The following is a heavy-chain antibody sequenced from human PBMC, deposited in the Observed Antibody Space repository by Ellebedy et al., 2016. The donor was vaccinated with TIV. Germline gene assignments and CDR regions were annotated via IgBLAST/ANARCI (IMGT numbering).Heavy chain of an antibody. V-gene: IGHV3-48*02. CDR1: GFTFDMYS. J-gene: IGHJ3*02. D-gene: IGHD1-26*01. CDR3: ARRGNYLGDAFDM. Sequence: GGSLRLSXAASGFTFDMYSMNWVRQAAGKGLEWISFIIGTGSTTYYADSVRGRFTGSRDNAKNSLYLQMNSLRDEDTALYYCARRGNYLGDAFDMWGHGAVVIVSS. CDR2: IIGTGSTT.